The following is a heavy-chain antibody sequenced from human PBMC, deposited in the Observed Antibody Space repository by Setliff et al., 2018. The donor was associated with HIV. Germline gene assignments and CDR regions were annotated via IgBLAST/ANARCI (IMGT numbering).Heavy chain of an antibody. D-gene: IGHD3-10*01. CDR1: GGSFRGYY. J-gene: IGHJ6*03. Sequence: PSETLSLTCAVYGGSFRGYYWSWIRQPPGKGLEWIGRIYTSGSTNYNPSLKSRVTMSVDTSKNQFSLKLRSVTAADTAVYYCATSSGNYYNEQLGYYYMDVWGKGTTVTVSS. CDR3: ATSSGNYYNEQLGYYYMDV. V-gene: IGHV4-59*10. CDR2: IYTSGST.